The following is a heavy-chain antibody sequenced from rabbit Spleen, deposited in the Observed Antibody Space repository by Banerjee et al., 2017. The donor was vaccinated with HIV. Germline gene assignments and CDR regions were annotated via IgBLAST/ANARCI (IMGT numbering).Heavy chain of an antibody. CDR3: ARGGYGSGHAYNL. D-gene: IGHD5-1*01. CDR1: GFSFSSNW. CDR2: IDGGSSGST. V-gene: IGHV1S45*01. Sequence: EQLEESGGGLVKPGGTLTLTCTVSGFSFSSNWICWVRQAPGKGPEWIACIDGGSSGSTWYASWAKGRFTGSKTSSTTVTLQMTSLTAADTATYFCARGGYGSGHAYNLWGPGTLVTVS. J-gene: IGHJ4*01.